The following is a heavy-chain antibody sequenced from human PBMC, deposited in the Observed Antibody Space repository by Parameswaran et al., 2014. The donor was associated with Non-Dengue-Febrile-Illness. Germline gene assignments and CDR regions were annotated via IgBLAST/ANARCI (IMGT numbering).Heavy chain of an antibody. D-gene: IGHD4-17*01. V-gene: IGHV5-51*01. CDR2: IYPGDSDT. Sequence: VRQMPGKGPGWMGIIYPGDSDTRYSPSFQGQVTISADKSISTAYLQWSSLKASDTAMYYCARRGGYGDRGAFDIWGQGTMVTVSS. J-gene: IGHJ3*02. CDR3: ARRGGYGDRGAFDI.